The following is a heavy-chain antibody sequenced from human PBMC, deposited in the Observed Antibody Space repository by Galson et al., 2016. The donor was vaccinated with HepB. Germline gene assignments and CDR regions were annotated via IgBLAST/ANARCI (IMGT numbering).Heavy chain of an antibody. CDR2: ISYDGSTT. D-gene: IGHD2-15*01. V-gene: IGHV3-30-3*01. J-gene: IGHJ4*02. CDR3: AKDPLLLGVVMSAATS. Sequence: SLRLSCAASGFTFSNYAMHWVRQAPGKGLEWVAVISYDGSTTYYADSVKGRFTISRDNSTNTLYLQMNSLRAEDTAVYYCAKDPLLLGVVMSAATSWGQGTLVTVSP. CDR1: GFTFSNYA.